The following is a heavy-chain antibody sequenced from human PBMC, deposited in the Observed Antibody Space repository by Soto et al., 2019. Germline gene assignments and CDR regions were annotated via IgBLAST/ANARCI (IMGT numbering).Heavy chain of an antibody. J-gene: IGHJ3*02. Sequence: PGGSLRLSCAASGFTFSSYAMSWVRQAPGKGLEWVSAISGGGSRKYYADSVKGRFTISRDNAKNSLYLQMNSLRAEDTAVYYCAREEYCSSTSCYDAFDIWGQGTMVTVSS. CDR2: ISGGGSRK. CDR1: GFTFSSYA. V-gene: IGHV3-23*01. D-gene: IGHD2-2*01. CDR3: AREEYCSSTSCYDAFDI.